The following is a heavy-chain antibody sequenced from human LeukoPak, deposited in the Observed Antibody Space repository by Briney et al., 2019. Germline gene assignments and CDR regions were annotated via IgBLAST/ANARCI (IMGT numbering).Heavy chain of an antibody. D-gene: IGHD3-10*01. Sequence: ASVKVSCKASGGTFSSYAISWVRQAPGQGLEWMGRIIPTLGIANYAQKFQGRVTITADKSTSTAYMELRSLRSDDTAVYYCARGVVIGSGNYHYFDYWGQGTLVTVSS. CDR1: GGTFSSYA. CDR2: IIPTLGIA. J-gene: IGHJ4*02. V-gene: IGHV1-69*04. CDR3: ARGVVIGSGNYHYFDY.